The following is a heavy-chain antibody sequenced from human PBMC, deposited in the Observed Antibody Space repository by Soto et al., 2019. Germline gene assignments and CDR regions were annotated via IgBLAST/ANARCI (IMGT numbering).Heavy chain of an antibody. D-gene: IGHD4-17*01. CDR2: IYSGGST. Sequence: GGSLRLSCAASGFTVSSNYMSWVRQAPGKGLEWVSVIYSGGSTYYADSVKGRFTISRDNSKNTLYLQMNSLRAEDTAVYYCARDLYGDYAAYDENYGMDVWGQGTTVTVSS. CDR1: GFTVSSNY. CDR3: ARDLYGDYAAYDENYGMDV. J-gene: IGHJ6*02. V-gene: IGHV3-53*01.